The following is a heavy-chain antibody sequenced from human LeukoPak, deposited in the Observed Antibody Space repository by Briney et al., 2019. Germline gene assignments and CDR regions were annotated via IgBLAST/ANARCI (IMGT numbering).Heavy chain of an antibody. V-gene: IGHV3-15*01. J-gene: IGHJ4*02. CDR3: ARDLSGWELQEY. CDR2: IKSKTDGGTT. D-gene: IGHD1-26*01. Sequence: GRSLRLSCAASGFTFSNAWMSWVRQAPGKGLEWVGRIKSKTDGGTTDYAAPVKGRFTISRDDSKNTLYLQMNSLRAEDTAVYYWARDLSGWELQEYWGQGTLVTVSS. CDR1: GFTFSNAW.